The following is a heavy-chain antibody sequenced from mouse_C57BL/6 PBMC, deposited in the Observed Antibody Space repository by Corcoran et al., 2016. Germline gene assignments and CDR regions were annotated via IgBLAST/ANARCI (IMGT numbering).Heavy chain of an antibody. CDR2: IDPANGNT. Sequence: EIQLQQSVAELERPGASVKLYCTASGFNIKNTYMYWVKQRPEQSREWIGRIDPANGNTKYAPKFQGKATITADTSSNTAYLQLSSLTSEDTAIYYWASLYLDYWGQGTTLTVSS. CDR1: GFNIKNTY. V-gene: IGHV14-3*01. CDR3: ASLYLDY. J-gene: IGHJ2*01.